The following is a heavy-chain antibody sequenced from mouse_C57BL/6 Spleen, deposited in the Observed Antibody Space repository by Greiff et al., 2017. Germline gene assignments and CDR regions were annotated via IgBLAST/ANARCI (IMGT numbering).Heavy chain of an antibody. D-gene: IGHD1-1*01. CDR1: GYTFTSYW. Sequence: QVQLQQPGAELAKPGASVKLSCKASGYTFTSYWMHWVKQRPGQGLEWIGNINPSSGYTKYNQKFKDKATLTANKSSSPAYKQLSSLTYEDSAVYYDARVRYGEYGSSFYFDCWGQGTTLTVSS. CDR3: ARVRYGEYGSSFYFDC. CDR2: INPSSGYT. J-gene: IGHJ2*01. V-gene: IGHV1-7*01.